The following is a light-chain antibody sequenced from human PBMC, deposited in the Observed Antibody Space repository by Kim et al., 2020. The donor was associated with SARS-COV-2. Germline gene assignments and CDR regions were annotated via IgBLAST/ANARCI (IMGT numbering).Light chain of an antibody. V-gene: IGLV3-19*01. CDR2: GTN. CDR1: SLRTYY. Sequence: SSELTQDPAVSVALGQTVMITCQGDSLRTYYTSWYQQKPGQAPVLVIYGTNNRPSGIPDRFSGSSSGNTASLTITGAQAEDEADYYCNSWDNSGHLWVFGGGTKVTVL. J-gene: IGLJ6*01. CDR3: NSWDNSGHLWV.